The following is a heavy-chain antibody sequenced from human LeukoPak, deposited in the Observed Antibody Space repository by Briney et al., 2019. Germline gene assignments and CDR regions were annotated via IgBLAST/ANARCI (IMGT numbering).Heavy chain of an antibody. CDR3: AATSIYGGNDFDY. CDR1: GGTFSSYA. CDR2: IIPIFGTA. D-gene: IGHD4-23*01. J-gene: IGHJ4*02. Sequence: ASVKVSCKASGGTFSSYAISRVRQAPGQGLEWMGGIIPIFGTANYAQKFQGRVTITADESTSTAYMELSSLRSEDTAVYYCAATSIYGGNDFDYWGQGTLVTVSS. V-gene: IGHV1-69*13.